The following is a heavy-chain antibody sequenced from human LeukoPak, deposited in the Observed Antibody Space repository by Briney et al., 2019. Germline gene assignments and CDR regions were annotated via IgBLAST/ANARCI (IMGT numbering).Heavy chain of an antibody. CDR3: ARSTLKMTTVTRFDY. Sequence: GGSLRLSCAASGFTFSSYGMHWVRQAPGKGLEWVAVISYDGSNKYYADSVKGRFTISRDNSKNTLYLQMSSLGAGDAAVYYCARSTLKMTTVTRFDYWGQGTLVTVSS. J-gene: IGHJ4*02. CDR2: ISYDGSNK. V-gene: IGHV3-30*03. CDR1: GFTFSSYG. D-gene: IGHD4-17*01.